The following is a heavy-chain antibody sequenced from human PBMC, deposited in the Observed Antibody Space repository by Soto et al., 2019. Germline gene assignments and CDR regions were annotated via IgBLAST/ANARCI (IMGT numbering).Heavy chain of an antibody. CDR1: GASISSSF. CDR2: ISHSGGT. J-gene: IGHJ4*02. V-gene: IGHV4-59*01. CDR3: ARVNPIGAFSDY. Sequence: ASETLSLTCTVSGASISSSFWSWIRQSPGKRLEWIGYISHSGGTNYNPSLKSRVTISVDTSKTQFSLRLTSVTAADTAVYYCARVNPIGAFSDYWGQGTLVTVSS.